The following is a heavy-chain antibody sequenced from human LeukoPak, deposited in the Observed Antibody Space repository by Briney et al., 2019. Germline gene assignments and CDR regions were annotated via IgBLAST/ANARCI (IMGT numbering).Heavy chain of an antibody. Sequence: NPSETLSLTCTVSGYSISSGYYWGWIRQPPGKGLEWIGSIYHSGSTYYNPSLKSRVTISVDTSKNQFSLKLSSVTAADTAVYYCAREGPLGWFDPWGQGTLVTVSS. CDR2: IYHSGST. CDR1: GYSISSGYY. J-gene: IGHJ5*02. CDR3: AREGPLGWFDP. V-gene: IGHV4-38-2*02.